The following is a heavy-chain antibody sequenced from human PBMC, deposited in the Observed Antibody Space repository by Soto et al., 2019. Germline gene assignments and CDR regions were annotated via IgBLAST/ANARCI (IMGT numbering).Heavy chain of an antibody. D-gene: IGHD4-17*01. Sequence: GGSLRLSCAASGFTFSSYSMNWVRQAPGKGLEWVSSISSSSSYIYYADSVKGRFTISRDNAKNSLYLQMNSLRAEDTAVYYCARAPLYDYGDYEPYYYYMDVWGKGTTVTVSS. CDR1: GFTFSSYS. CDR3: ARAPLYDYGDYEPYYYYMDV. V-gene: IGHV3-21*01. J-gene: IGHJ6*03. CDR2: ISSSSSYI.